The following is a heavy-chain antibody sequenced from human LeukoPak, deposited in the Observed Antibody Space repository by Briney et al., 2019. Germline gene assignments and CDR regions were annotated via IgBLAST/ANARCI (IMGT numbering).Heavy chain of an antibody. V-gene: IGHV3-21*01. Sequence: GGSLRLSCAASGFTFSSYSMNWVRQAPGKGLEWVSSIRSSSSYIYYADSMKGRFTISRDNAKNSLYLQMNSLGAEDTAVYYCARVSYDILTGYSYIDYWGQGTLVTVSS. CDR2: IRSSSSYI. D-gene: IGHD3-9*01. J-gene: IGHJ4*02. CDR3: ARVSYDILTGYSYIDY. CDR1: GFTFSSYS.